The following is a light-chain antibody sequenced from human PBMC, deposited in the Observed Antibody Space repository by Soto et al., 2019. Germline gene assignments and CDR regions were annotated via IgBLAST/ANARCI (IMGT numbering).Light chain of an antibody. V-gene: IGKV1-39*01. CDR2: DAS. CDR1: QTIDRS. Sequence: DVQMTQSPPSLSASVGDRVTITCRASQTIDRSLNWYQQKPGKAPKLLIYDASNLQSGVPSRFSGSGSGPDFSLTISSLQREDFATYYCQQSQSLPFTFGPGTKVDIK. CDR3: QQSQSLPFT. J-gene: IGKJ3*01.